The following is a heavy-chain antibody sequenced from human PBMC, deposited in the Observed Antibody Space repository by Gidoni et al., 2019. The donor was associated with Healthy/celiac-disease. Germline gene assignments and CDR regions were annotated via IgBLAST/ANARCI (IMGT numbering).Heavy chain of an antibody. CDR2: ISSSGSTI. CDR1: FGDYY. V-gene: IGHV3-11*01. D-gene: IGHD1-26*01. Sequence: FGDYYMSWIREAPGKGLEWVSYISSSGSTIYYADSVKVRCTISRDNAKNSLYLQMNSLRAEDTAVYYCASSPWEIDYWGHGTLVTVSS. CDR3: ASSPWEIDY. J-gene: IGHJ4*01.